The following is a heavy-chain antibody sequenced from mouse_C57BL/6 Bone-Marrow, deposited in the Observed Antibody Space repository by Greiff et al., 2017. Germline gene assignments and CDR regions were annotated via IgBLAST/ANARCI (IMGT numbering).Heavy chain of an antibody. J-gene: IGHJ2*01. CDR2: IDPENGDT. Sequence: VQLQQSGAELVRPGASVKLSCTASGFNIKDDYMHWVQQRPEQGLEWIGWIDPENGDTEYASKFQGKATITADTSSNTAYLQLSSLTSEDTAVYYCTVSAFITTVVGGYWGQGTTLTVSS. CDR3: TVSAFITTVVGGY. V-gene: IGHV14-4*01. D-gene: IGHD1-1*01. CDR1: GFNIKDDY.